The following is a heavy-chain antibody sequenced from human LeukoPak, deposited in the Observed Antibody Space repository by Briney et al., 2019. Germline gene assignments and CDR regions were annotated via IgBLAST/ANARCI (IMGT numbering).Heavy chain of an antibody. J-gene: IGHJ6*02. CDR1: GGSVSSGSYY. V-gene: IGHV4-61*01. D-gene: IGHD3-9*01. Sequence: SETLSLTCTVSGGSVSSGSYYRSWIRQPPGKGLEWIGYIYYSGSTNYNPSLKSRVTISVDTSKNQFSLKLSSVTAADTAVYYCARDYDILTGYYYYYYGMDVWGQGTLVTVSS. CDR2: IYYSGST. CDR3: ARDYDILTGYYYYYYGMDV.